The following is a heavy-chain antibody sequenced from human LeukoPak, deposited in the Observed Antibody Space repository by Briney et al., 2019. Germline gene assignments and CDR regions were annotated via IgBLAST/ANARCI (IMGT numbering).Heavy chain of an antibody. CDR3: ASTGYSSGWYDY. CDR2: INHSGST. D-gene: IGHD6-19*01. Sequence: SETLSLTCTVSGGSISSYYWSWIRQPPGKGLEWIGEINHSGSTNYNPSLKSRVTISVDTSKNQFSLKLSSVTAADTAVYYCASTGYSSGWYDYWGQGTLVTVSS. J-gene: IGHJ4*02. V-gene: IGHV4-34*01. CDR1: GGSISSYY.